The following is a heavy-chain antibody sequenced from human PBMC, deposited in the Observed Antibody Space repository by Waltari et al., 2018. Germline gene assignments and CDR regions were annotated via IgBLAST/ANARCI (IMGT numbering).Heavy chain of an antibody. D-gene: IGHD6-19*01. J-gene: IGHJ6*02. Sequence: QVQLVESGGGVVQPGGSLRLSCAASGFTFSSYGMHWVRQAPGKGLEWVAFIRYDGSNKYYADSVKGRFTISRDNSKNTLYLQMNSLRAEDTAVYYCAKDQVWLAVYYYYYGMDVWGQGTTVTVSS. V-gene: IGHV3-30*02. CDR2: IRYDGSNK. CDR1: GFTFSSYG. CDR3: AKDQVWLAVYYYYYGMDV.